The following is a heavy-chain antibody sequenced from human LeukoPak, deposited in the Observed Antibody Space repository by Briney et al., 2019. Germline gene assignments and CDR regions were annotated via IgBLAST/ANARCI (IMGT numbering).Heavy chain of an antibody. D-gene: IGHD5-24*01. J-gene: IGHJ4*02. CDR3: AREMATIVNQFDY. Sequence: SVTLSCKASGYTFTSYGISWVRQAPGQGLEWMGWISAYNGNTNYDHKRQGRVTMTTDTSTSTVYMELRSLRSDDTAVYYCAREMATIVNQFDYWGQGTLVTVSS. CDR1: GYTFTSYG. V-gene: IGHV1-18*01. CDR2: ISAYNGNT.